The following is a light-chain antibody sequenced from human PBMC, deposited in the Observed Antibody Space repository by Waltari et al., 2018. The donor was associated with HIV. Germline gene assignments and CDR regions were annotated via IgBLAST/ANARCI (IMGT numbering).Light chain of an antibody. V-gene: IGLV3-19*01. Sequence: SSNLTQDASVSVALGQTVRITCQGDSLRSYYARWYQQKPGQAPVVVFCGRNNRTSGIPDRFSGASSGNTASLTITGAQAEDEADYYCHSRDSSGYHVVFGGGTKVTVL. CDR2: GRN. CDR3: HSRDSSGYHVV. J-gene: IGLJ2*01. CDR1: SLRSYY.